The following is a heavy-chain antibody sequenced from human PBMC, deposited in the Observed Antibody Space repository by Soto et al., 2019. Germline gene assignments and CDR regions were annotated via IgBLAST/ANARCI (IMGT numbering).Heavy chain of an antibody. D-gene: IGHD2-2*01. Sequence: PGGSLRLSCAASGFTFSSYAMSWVRQAPGKGLEWVSAISGNGGSTYYADSVKGRFTISRDNAKNTLYLQMNSLRAEDTAVYYCARAKFPPRVRYCSSTSCSTPWFDPWGQGTLVTVSS. CDR2: ISGNGGST. CDR3: ARAKFPPRVRYCSSTSCSTPWFDP. V-gene: IGHV3-23*01. CDR1: GFTFSSYA. J-gene: IGHJ5*02.